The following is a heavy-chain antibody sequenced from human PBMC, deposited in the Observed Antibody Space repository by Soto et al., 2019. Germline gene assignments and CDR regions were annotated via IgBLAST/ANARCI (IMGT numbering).Heavy chain of an antibody. J-gene: IGHJ4*02. CDR3: ARVGRYSSGWYYFEY. D-gene: IGHD6-19*01. Sequence: PTLVNPTQTLTLTCTFSGFSLNTSGMCVSWLRQSPGKALEWLALIDWDDDKSYTTSLRTRLTISKDASKNEVVLTMTNMDPVDTATYFCARVGRYSSGWYYFEYWGQGALVTVSS. CDR1: GFSLNTSGMC. CDR2: IDWDDDK. V-gene: IGHV2-70*01.